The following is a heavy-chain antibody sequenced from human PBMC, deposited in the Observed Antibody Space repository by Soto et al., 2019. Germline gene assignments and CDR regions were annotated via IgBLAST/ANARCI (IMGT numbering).Heavy chain of an antibody. J-gene: IGHJ4*02. V-gene: IGHV4-4*07. Sequence: SETLSLTCTVSGGSISSYYWSWIRQPVGKGLEWIGRIYTSGSTNYNPSLKSRVTMSVDTSKNQFSLKLSSVTAADTAVYYCARGPAGYSYGLYYFDYWGQGTLVTVSS. D-gene: IGHD5-18*01. CDR1: GGSISSYY. CDR3: ARGPAGYSYGLYYFDY. CDR2: IYTSGST.